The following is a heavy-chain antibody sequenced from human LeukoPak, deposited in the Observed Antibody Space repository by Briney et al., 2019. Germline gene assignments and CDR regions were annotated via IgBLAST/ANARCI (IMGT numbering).Heavy chain of an antibody. CDR3: ARDSYQDYYGRFDP. D-gene: IGHD3-10*01. V-gene: IGHV3-33*01. J-gene: IGHJ5*02. CDR2: IWDDGNNK. CDR1: GFSFSNHG. Sequence: GGSLRLSCAASGFSFSNHGMHWVRQAPGKRLEWVAVIWDDGNNKRYANSVNGRFSISRDNSENTLYLQMNGLTAEDTAMYYCARDSYQDYYGRFDPWGQGTLVIVSS.